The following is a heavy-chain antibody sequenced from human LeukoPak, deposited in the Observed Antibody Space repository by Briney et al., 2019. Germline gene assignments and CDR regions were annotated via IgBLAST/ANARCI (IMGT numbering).Heavy chain of an antibody. J-gene: IGHJ4*02. Sequence: PGRSLRLSCAASGFIFSAYSMHWVRQAPGKGLEWVSYISSSGSDIYYADSVKGRFTISRDNAKNSLYLHMNSLRAEDTAVYYCARDYGGSSPFDYWGQGTLVTVSS. D-gene: IGHD4-23*01. CDR1: GFIFSAYS. CDR3: ARDYGGSSPFDY. CDR2: ISSSGSDI. V-gene: IGHV3-21*05.